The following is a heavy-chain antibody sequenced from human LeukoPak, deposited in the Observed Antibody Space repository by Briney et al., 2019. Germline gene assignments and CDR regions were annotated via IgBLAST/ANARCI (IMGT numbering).Heavy chain of an antibody. D-gene: IGHD1-26*01. CDR1: GFTFSSYE. CDR2: ISSSGSTI. J-gene: IGHJ3*02. Sequence: GGSLRLSCAASGFTFSSYEMNWVRQAPGKGLEWVSYISSSGSTIYYADSVKGRFTISRDNSKNTLYLQMNSLRAEDTAVYYCAKTVGATKLDAFDIWGQGTMVTVSS. V-gene: IGHV3-48*03. CDR3: AKTVGATKLDAFDI.